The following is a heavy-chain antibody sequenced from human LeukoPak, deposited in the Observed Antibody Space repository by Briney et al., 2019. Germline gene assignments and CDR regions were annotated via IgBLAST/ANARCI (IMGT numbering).Heavy chain of an antibody. CDR2: ISWDGGSS. J-gene: IGHJ3*02. CDR3: TTDRSSITMIVDDAFDI. D-gene: IGHD3-22*01. V-gene: IGHV3-43D*03. Sequence: GGSLRLSCAASGFIFDDYAMHWVRQVPGKGLEWVSVISWDGGSSSYIDSVKGRFTISRDNSKNSLYLQMNSLKTEDTAVYYCTTDRSSITMIVDDAFDIWGQGTMVTVSS. CDR1: GFIFDDYA.